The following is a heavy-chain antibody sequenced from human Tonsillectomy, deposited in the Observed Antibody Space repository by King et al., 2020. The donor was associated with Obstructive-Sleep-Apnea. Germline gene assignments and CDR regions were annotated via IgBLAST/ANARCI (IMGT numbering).Heavy chain of an antibody. J-gene: IGHJ4*02. Sequence: VQLQESGPGLVKPSETLSLTCTVSGGSISSYYWSWIRQPPGKGLEWIGYIYYSGSSNYNPSLKSRATISIDTSKNQFSLKLTSVTAADTAVYYCASTLAFCGGDCYTLDFWGQGTLVTVSS. D-gene: IGHD2-21*02. CDR2: IYYSGSS. CDR1: GGSISSYY. V-gene: IGHV4-59*01. CDR3: ASTLAFCGGDCYTLDF.